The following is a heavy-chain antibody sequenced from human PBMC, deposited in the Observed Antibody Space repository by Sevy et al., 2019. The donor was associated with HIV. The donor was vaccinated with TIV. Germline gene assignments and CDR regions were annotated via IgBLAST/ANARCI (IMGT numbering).Heavy chain of an antibody. CDR1: GFTFNKYS. V-gene: IGHV3-23*01. CDR3: AREGCTKPHDY. J-gene: IGHJ4*02. Sequence: GGSLGLSCAASGFTFNKYSMSWVRQPLGKGLEWVSTLSFGCGEINYADSVKGRFTISRDNSKSSVYLQMNNLRPEDTAVYYCAREGCTKPHDYWGQGTLVTVSS. D-gene: IGHD2-8*01. CDR2: LSFGCGEI.